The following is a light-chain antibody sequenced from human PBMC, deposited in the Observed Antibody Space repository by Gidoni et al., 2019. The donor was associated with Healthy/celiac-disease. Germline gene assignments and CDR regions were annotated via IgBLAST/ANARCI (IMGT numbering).Light chain of an antibody. CDR3: QQYGSSP. CDR2: GAS. CDR1: QSVSSSY. V-gene: IGKV3-20*01. J-gene: IGKJ3*01. Sequence: EIVLTQSPGTLSLSPGERATLSCRASQSVSSSYLAWYQQKPGQAPRLLIYGASSRATGIPDRFSGSGSGTDFTLTISRLEPEDFAVYYCQQYGSSPFXPXTKVXIK.